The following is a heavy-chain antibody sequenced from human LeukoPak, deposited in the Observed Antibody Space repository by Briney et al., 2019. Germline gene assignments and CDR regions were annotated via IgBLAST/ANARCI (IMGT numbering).Heavy chain of an antibody. CDR2: IYYSGST. CDR1: GGSISSYY. D-gene: IGHD3-22*01. V-gene: IGHV4-59*12. J-gene: IGHJ4*02. CDR3: ARGLFYYDSSGYSN. Sequence: PSETLSLTCTVSGGSISSYYWSWIRQPPGKGLEWIGYIYYSGSTNYNPSLKSRVTISVDTSKNQFSLKLSSVTAADTAVYYCARGLFYYDSSGYSNWGQGTLVTVSS.